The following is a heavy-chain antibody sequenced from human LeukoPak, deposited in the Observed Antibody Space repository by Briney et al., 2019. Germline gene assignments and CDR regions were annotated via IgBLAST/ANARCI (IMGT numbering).Heavy chain of an antibody. D-gene: IGHD3-22*01. Sequence: SETLSLTCAVYGGSFSVYYWSWIRQPPGKGLEWIGEINHSGSTNYNPSLKSRVTISVDTSKNQFSLKLSSVTAADTAVYYCARGSSGYYYGPLLDYGMDVWGQGTTVTVSS. CDR1: GGSFSVYY. V-gene: IGHV4-34*01. CDR3: ARGSSGYYYGPLLDYGMDV. J-gene: IGHJ6*02. CDR2: INHSGST.